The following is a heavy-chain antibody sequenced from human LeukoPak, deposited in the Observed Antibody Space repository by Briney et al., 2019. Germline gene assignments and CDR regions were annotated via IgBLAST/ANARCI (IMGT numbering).Heavy chain of an antibody. J-gene: IGHJ4*02. CDR3: ARGRSCYYDSSGYPYYFDY. V-gene: IGHV4-34*01. CDR1: GGSFSGYY. CDR2: INHSGST. Sequence: PSETLSLTCAVYGGSFSGYYWSWIRQPPGKGLEWIGEINHSGSTNYNPSLKSRVTISVDTSKNQFSLKLSSVTAADTAVYYCARGRSCYYDSSGYPYYFDYWGQGTLVTVSS. D-gene: IGHD3-22*01.